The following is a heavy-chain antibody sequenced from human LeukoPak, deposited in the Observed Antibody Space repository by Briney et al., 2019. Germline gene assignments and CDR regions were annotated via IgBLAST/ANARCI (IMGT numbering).Heavy chain of an antibody. Sequence: PETLSLTCTVSGGSISSSSYYWGWIRQPPGKGLEWIGSIYYSGSTYYNPSLKSRVTISVDTSKNQFSLKLSSVTAADTAVYYCARQSGGYSYGAPDYWGQGTLVTVSS. CDR1: GGSISSSSYY. CDR2: IYYSGST. V-gene: IGHV4-39*01. J-gene: IGHJ4*02. D-gene: IGHD5-18*01. CDR3: ARQSGGYSYGAPDY.